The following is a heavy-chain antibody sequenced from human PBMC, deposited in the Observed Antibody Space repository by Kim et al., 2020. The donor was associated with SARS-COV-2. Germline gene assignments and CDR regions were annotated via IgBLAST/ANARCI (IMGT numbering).Heavy chain of an antibody. V-gene: IGHV4-34*01. D-gene: IGHD3-3*01. CDR3: ARGRAGVVPAPGLGHGPYYDHYDRDV. CDR1: GGSFSDYN. J-gene: IGHJ6*02. CDR2: ISHSGST. Sequence: SETLSLTCAVYGGSFSDYNWSWVRQPPGKGLEWIGDISHSGSTNLSPSLKSRITISVDTSKIQFSLRLKSMTATDTAAYYCARGRAGVVPAPGLGHGPYYDHYDRDVWGRGTPVAVSS.